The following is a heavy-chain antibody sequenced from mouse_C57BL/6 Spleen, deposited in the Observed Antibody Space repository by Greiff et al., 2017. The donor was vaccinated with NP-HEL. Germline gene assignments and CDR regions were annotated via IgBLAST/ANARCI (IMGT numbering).Heavy chain of an antibody. CDR2: ISSGSSTI. D-gene: IGHD2-2*01. V-gene: IGHV5-17*01. CDR1: GFTFSDYG. J-gene: IGHJ3*01. Sequence: DVKLQESGGGLVKPGGSLKLSCAASGFTFSDYGMHWVRQAPEKGLEWVAYISSGSSTIYYADTVKGRFTISRDNAKNTLFLQMTSLRSEDTAMYYCATYGYDGGFAYWGQGTLVTVSA. CDR3: ATYGYDGGFAY.